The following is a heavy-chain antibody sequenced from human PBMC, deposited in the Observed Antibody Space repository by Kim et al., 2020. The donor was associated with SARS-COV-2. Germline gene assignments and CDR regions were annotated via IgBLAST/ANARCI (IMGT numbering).Heavy chain of an antibody. D-gene: IGHD6-13*01. Sequence: PSFQGHVTISADKSISTAYLQWSSLKASDTAMYYCARHGIAAAGGVGFDIWGQGTMVTVSS. J-gene: IGHJ3*02. CDR3: ARHGIAAAGGVGFDI. V-gene: IGHV5-10-1*01.